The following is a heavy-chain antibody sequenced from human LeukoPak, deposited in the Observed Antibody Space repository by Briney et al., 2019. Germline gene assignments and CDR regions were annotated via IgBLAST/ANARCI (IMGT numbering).Heavy chain of an antibody. CDR3: ARGPRMATIYGMDV. Sequence: GGSLRLSCAASGFTFSDYYMSWIRQAPGKGLECVSYISSSGSTIYYADSLKGRFTFSRDNATNSLYLHMNSLRAEDTAVYYCARGPRMATIYGMDVWGQGTTVTVSS. J-gene: IGHJ6*01. CDR2: ISSSGSTI. V-gene: IGHV3-11*01. D-gene: IGHD5-24*01. CDR1: GFTFSDYY.